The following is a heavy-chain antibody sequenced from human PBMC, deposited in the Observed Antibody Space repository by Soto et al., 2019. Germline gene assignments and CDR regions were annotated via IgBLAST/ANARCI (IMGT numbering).Heavy chain of an antibody. J-gene: IGHJ1*01. CDR3: ARSRSYYVEDFQK. CDR2: IYYSGLT. V-gene: IGHV4-31*03. CDR1: GDSISTEGYY. D-gene: IGHD1-26*01. Sequence: SETLSLTCSVSGDSISTEGYYWSWIRQHPGKGLEWIGYIYYSGLTTYNPSLKSRVTISRATSKNQFYLKLSSVTAADTAVYYCARSRSYYVEDFQKWGQGTLVTVSS.